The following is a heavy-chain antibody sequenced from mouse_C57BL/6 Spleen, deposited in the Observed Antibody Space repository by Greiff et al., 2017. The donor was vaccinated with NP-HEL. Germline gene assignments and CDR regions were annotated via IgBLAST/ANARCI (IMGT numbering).Heavy chain of an antibody. CDR2: IRSKSNNYAT. J-gene: IGHJ3*01. V-gene: IGHV10-1*01. CDR1: GFSFNTYA. CDR3: VRQELLDWFAY. Sequence: EVMLVESGGGLVQPKGSLKLSCAASGFSFNTYAMNWVRQAPGKGLEWVARIRSKSNNYATYYADSVKDRFTISRDDSESMLYLQMNNLKTDDTAMYYCVRQELLDWFAYWGQGTLVTVSA.